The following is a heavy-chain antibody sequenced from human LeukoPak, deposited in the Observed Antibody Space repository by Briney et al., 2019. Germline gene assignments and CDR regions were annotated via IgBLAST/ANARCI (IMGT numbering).Heavy chain of an antibody. CDR2: IYSGGST. CDR3: ARDIAGVGGTGNWFGP. CDR1: GFTVSSNH. Sequence: PGGSLRLSCAASGFTVSSNHMSWVRQAPGKGLEWVSVIYSGGSTYYPDSVKGRFTISRDSSKNTLYLQMNSLRAEDTAVYYCARDIAGVGGTGNWFGPWGQGTLVTVSS. V-gene: IGHV3-66*02. D-gene: IGHD1-26*01. J-gene: IGHJ5*02.